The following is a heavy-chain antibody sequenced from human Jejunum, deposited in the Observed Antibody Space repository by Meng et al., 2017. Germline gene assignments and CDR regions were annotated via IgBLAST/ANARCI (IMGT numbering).Heavy chain of an antibody. D-gene: IGHD5-12*01. Sequence: VQLEESGQGLVKPSGTLSCTCAVSGGSITTDWWNWVRQPPGKGLEWIGEIWHSGASNSNPSLRSRVTISVDKSKNQLSLELASLTAADTAVYYCARGATGTRPFDYWGQGTLVTVSS. CDR1: GGSITTDW. CDR2: IWHSGAS. J-gene: IGHJ4*02. CDR3: ARGATGTRPFDY. V-gene: IGHV4-4*02.